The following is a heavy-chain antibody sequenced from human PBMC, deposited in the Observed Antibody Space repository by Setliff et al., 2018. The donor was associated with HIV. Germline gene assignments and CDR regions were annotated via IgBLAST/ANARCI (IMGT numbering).Heavy chain of an antibody. Sequence: PSETLSLTCAVSGGSISSGGYSWSWIRQPPGKGLEWIGYIYHSGSTYYNPSLKSRVTISVDRSKNQFSLKLSSVTAADTAVYYCARSEGYFDLWGRGTLVTSPQ. CDR3: ARSEGYFDL. CDR1: GGSISSGGYS. J-gene: IGHJ2*01. V-gene: IGHV4-30-2*01. CDR2: IYHSGST.